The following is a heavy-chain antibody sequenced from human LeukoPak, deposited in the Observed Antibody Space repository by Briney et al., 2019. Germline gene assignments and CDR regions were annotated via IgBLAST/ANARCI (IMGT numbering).Heavy chain of an antibody. CDR3: ARYGVAIAAPADAFDI. CDR2: IYSGGST. V-gene: IGHV3-53*01. Sequence: GGSLRLSCAVSGFTVSRNYMSWVRQAPGKGLEWVSVIYSGGSTDYADSVKGRFTISRDNAKNSLFLQMNSLRAEDTAVYYCARYGVAIAAPADAFDIWGQGTMVTVSS. D-gene: IGHD6-13*01. J-gene: IGHJ3*02. CDR1: GFTVSRNY.